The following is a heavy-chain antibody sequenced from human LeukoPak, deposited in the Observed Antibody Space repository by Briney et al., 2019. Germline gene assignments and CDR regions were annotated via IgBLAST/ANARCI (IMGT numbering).Heavy chain of an antibody. V-gene: IGHV4-59*01. CDR3: VRTAKYYYGSETYYFFDY. J-gene: IGHJ4*02. CDR1: GGSISRYY. Sequence: SETLSLTCTVSGGSISRYYWSWIRQPPGKGLEWIGYISYTGSTTYNSSLKSRVTISLDTSQNQFSLKLTSVTPADTAVYYCVRTAKYYYGSETYYFFDYWGQGTLVTVSS. CDR2: ISYTGST. D-gene: IGHD3-10*01.